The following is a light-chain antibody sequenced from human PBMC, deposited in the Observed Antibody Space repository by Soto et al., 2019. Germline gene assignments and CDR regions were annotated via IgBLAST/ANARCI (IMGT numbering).Light chain of an antibody. CDR3: LQDYNYPRT. CDR2: AAS. CDR1: QGIGND. V-gene: IGKV1-6*01. J-gene: IGKJ1*01. Sequence: IQMTQSPSFLSASVGDRVTITCRASQGIGNDLGWYQQQPGKAPKILIYAASSLHSGVPSRFSGSRSGTDFTLTISSLQPEDCATYYCLQDYNYPRTFGQGTKVDIK.